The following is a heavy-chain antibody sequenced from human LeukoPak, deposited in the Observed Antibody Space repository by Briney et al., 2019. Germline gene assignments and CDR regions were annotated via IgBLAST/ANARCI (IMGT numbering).Heavy chain of an antibody. D-gene: IGHD2-2*01. J-gene: IGHJ6*03. CDR3: ARDQEAYCSSTSCYEYYYYMDV. CDR1: GHSISSGYY. CDR2: IYTSGST. Sequence: PSETLSLTCTVSGHSISSGYYWSWIRQPAGKGLEWIGRIYTSGSTNYNPSLKSRVTISVDTSKNQFSLKLSSVTAADTAVYYCARDQEAYCSSTSCYEYYYYMDVWGKGTTVTISS. V-gene: IGHV4-61*02.